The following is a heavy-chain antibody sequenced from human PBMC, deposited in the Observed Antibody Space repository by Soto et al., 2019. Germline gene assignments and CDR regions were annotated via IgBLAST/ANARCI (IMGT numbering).Heavy chain of an antibody. Sequence: WETLSLTCTVSGGSISSYYWSWIRQPAGKGLEWIGRIYTSGSTNYNPSLKSRVTMSVDTSKNQFSLKLSSVTAADTAVYYCARENGYSYGPTYYYYGMDVWGQGTTVTVSS. CDR2: IYTSGST. CDR1: GGSISSYY. V-gene: IGHV4-4*07. CDR3: ARENGYSYGPTYYYYGMDV. D-gene: IGHD5-18*01. J-gene: IGHJ6*02.